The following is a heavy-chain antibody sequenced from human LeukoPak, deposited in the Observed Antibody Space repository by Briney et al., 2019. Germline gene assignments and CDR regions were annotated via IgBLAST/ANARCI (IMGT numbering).Heavy chain of an antibody. Sequence: PGGSLRLSCAASGFTFRNYVIHWVRQAPGKGLEWVSAISGGGGSTYYADSVKGRFTISRDNSKNTLYLQMNSLRAEDTAVYYCAGNEWVGGFDPWGQGTLVTVSS. CDR3: AGNEWVGGFDP. V-gene: IGHV3-23*01. CDR1: GFTFRNYV. D-gene: IGHD1-1*01. CDR2: ISGGGGST. J-gene: IGHJ5*02.